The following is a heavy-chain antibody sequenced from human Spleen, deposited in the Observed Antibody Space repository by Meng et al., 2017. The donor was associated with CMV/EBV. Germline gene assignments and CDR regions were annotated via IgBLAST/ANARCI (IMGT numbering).Heavy chain of an antibody. V-gene: IGHV4-30-4*08. CDR3: ARENIVVVPDWYFDL. Sequence: QGQRQESGPGLVKPSQALSLTCTVSGGSISSGDYYWSWIREPPGKGLEWIGYIYYSGSTYYNPSLKSRVTISVDTSKNQFSLKLSSVTAADTAVYYCARENIVVVPDWYFDLWGRGTLVTVSS. J-gene: IGHJ2*01. CDR1: GGSISSGDYY. CDR2: IYYSGST. D-gene: IGHD2-2*01.